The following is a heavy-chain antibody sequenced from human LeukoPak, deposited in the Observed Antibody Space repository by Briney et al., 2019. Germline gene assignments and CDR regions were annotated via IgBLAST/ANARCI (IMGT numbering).Heavy chain of an antibody. CDR3: ARGPDRYITIFGVVTYYYYYGMDV. D-gene: IGHD3-3*01. J-gene: IGHJ6*02. CDR2: INHSGST. CDR1: GGSFSGYY. Sequence: SETLSLTCAVYGGSFSGYYWSWIRQPPGKGLEWIGEINHSGSTNYNPSLKSRVTISVDTSKNQFSLKLSSVTAADTAVYYCARGPDRYITIFGVVTYYYYYGMDVWGQGTTVTVSS. V-gene: IGHV4-34*01.